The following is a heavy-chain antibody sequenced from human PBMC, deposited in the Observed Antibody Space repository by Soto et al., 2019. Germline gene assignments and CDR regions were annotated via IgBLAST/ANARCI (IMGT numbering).Heavy chain of an antibody. CDR2: IIPIFGTA. V-gene: IGHV1-69*13. J-gene: IGHJ6*02. Sequence: SVKVSCKASGGTFSSYAISWVRQAPGQGLEWMGGIIPIFGTANYAQKFQGRVTITADESTSTAYMELSSLRSEDTAVYYCARGFGIAAAGRRDYYYGMDVWGQGTTVTVSS. CDR1: GGTFSSYA. D-gene: IGHD6-13*01. CDR3: ARGFGIAAAGRRDYYYGMDV.